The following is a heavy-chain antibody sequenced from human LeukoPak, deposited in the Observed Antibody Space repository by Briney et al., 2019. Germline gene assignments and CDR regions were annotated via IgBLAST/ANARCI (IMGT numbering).Heavy chain of an antibody. CDR3: ARVDELLWFGELLSNWFDP. J-gene: IGHJ5*02. CDR2: IYYSGST. D-gene: IGHD3-10*01. CDR1: GGSISSYY. V-gene: IGHV4-59*12. Sequence: NPSETLSLTCTVSGGSISSYYWSWIRQPPGKGLEWIGYIYYSGSTNYNPSLKSRVTISVDTSKNQFSLKLSSVTAADTAVYYCARVDELLWFGELLSNWFDPWGQGTLVTVSS.